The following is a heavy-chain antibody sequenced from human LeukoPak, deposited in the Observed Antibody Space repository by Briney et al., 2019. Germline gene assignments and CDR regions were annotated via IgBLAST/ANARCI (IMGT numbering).Heavy chain of an antibody. D-gene: IGHD6-19*01. CDR2: IYYSGST. CDR3: AASVAHRVYFDY. J-gene: IGHJ4*02. CDR1: GGSISSYY. Sequence: TSETLSLTCTVSGGSISSYYWSWIRQPPGKGLEWIGYIYYSGSTNYNPSLKSRVTISVDTSKNQFSLKLSPVTAADTAVYYCAASVAHRVYFDYWGQGTLVTVSS. V-gene: IGHV4-59*01.